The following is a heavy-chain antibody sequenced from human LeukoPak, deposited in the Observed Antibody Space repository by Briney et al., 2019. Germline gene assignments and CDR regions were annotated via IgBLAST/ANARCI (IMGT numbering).Heavy chain of an antibody. CDR2: LVIAGDP. CDR3: ARGRHSWGLPTTYFDY. CDR1: GFIVHRND. V-gene: IGHV3-13*05. Sequence: GGSLRLSCAVSGFIVHRNDRHWVRQVTGKGLEWVSGLVIAGDPYYAGSVKGRFTISRDIAKNSLYLQMNSLGAGDTAVYYCARGRHSWGLPTTYFDYWGRGALVTVSS. J-gene: IGHJ4*02. D-gene: IGHD2-21*02.